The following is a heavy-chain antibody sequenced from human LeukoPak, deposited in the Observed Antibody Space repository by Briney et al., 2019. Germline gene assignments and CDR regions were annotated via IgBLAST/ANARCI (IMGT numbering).Heavy chain of an antibody. Sequence: GGSLRLSCVVSGIDLSSYSMNWVRQAPGKGLEWVSSISSGSDYIYYADSVKGRFTISRDNVKNSLYLQMDSLRAEDTAVYYCARKWSMATYSDCWGQGTLVTVSS. J-gene: IGHJ4*02. CDR3: ARKWSMATYSDC. D-gene: IGHD2-8*02. V-gene: IGHV3-21*01. CDR1: GIDLSSYS. CDR2: ISSGSDYI.